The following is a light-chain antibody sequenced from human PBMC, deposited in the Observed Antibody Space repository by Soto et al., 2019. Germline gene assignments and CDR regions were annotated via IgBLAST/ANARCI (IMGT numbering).Light chain of an antibody. J-gene: IGKJ1*01. CDR2: DAS. CDR3: QQYNSYSRT. V-gene: IGKV1-5*01. Sequence: DIQMTQSPSTLSASVGDRGTITCRASQSISSWLAWYQQKPGKAPKLLIYDASSLESGVPSRFSGSGSGTEFTLTISSLQPDDFATYCCQQYNSYSRTFGQGTKV. CDR1: QSISSW.